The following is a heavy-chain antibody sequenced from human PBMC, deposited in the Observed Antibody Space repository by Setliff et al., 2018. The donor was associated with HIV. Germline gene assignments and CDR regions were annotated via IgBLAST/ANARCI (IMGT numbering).Heavy chain of an antibody. Sequence: SETLSLTCAVSGYSISSGYYWGWIRQPPGKGLEWIGLIYRSGSTYYNPSLKSRVTISVDTSKNQFSLNLSAVTAADTAVYYCARGSVFWDRGNHYQYMDVWATGTTVTVSS. D-gene: IGHD3-10*01. CDR3: ARGSVFWDRGNHYQYMDV. J-gene: IGHJ6*03. CDR2: IYRSGST. V-gene: IGHV4-38-2*01. CDR1: GYSISSGYY.